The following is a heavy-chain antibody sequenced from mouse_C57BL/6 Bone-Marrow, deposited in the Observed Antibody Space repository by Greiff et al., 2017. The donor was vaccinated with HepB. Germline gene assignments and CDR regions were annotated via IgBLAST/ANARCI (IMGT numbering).Heavy chain of an antibody. CDR1: GYTFTSYN. Sequence: QVQLKESGAELVRPGASVKMSCKASGYTFTSYNMHWVKQTPRQGLEWIGAIYPGNGDTSYNQKFKGKATLTEDKSSSTAYMQLSSLTSEDSAVYFCGGGYRAPEWWGQGTTLTVSS. CDR2: IYPGNGDT. CDR3: GGGYRAPEW. V-gene: IGHV1-12*01. J-gene: IGHJ2*01. D-gene: IGHD2-14*01.